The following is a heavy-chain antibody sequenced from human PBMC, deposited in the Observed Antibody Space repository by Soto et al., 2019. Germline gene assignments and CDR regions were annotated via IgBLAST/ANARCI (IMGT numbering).Heavy chain of an antibody. CDR2: MNPNSGNT. D-gene: IGHD2-2*01. CDR1: GYTFTSYD. Sequence: ASVKVSCKASGYTFTSYDINWVRQATGQGLEYLGWMNPNSGNTAYVQKFQGRVTMTRDTSTSTVYMELSSLRSEDTAVYYCARDGYCISTSCYVNYYYYGMDVWGQGTTVTVSS. V-gene: IGHV1-8*01. J-gene: IGHJ6*02. CDR3: ARDGYCISTSCYVNYYYYGMDV.